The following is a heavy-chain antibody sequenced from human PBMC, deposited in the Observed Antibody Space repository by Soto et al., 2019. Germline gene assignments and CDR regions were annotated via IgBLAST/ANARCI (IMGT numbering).Heavy chain of an antibody. D-gene: IGHD3-3*01. CDR1: GYTFTGYY. CDR3: ARSKRITIFGVVIRPYYYYGMDV. V-gene: IGHV1-2*04. J-gene: IGHJ6*02. CDR2: INPNSGGT. Sequence: ASVKVSCKASGYTFTGYYMHWVRQAPGQGLEWMGWINPNSGGTNYAQKFQGWVTMTRDTSISTAYMELSRLRSDDTAVYYCARSKRITIFGVVIRPYYYYGMDVWGQGTTVTVSS.